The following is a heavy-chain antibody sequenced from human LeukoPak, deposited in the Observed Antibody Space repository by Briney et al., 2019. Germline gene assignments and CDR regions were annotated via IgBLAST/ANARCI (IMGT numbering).Heavy chain of an antibody. CDR1: GITFGNNW. CDR2: INSDGGGA. CDR3: ARDVPHNWFDT. V-gene: IGHV3-74*01. J-gene: IGHJ5*02. Sequence: GGSLRPSWAASGITFGNNWMHWVRQGQGKGLVWISRINSDGGGAIYADSVKGRFTVSRDNAKNTLSLQMNSLRAEDTAVYYCARDVPHNWFDTWGQGTLVTVSS.